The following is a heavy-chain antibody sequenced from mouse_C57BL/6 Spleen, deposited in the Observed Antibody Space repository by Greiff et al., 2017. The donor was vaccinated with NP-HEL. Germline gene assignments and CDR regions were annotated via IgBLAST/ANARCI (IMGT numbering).Heavy chain of an antibody. V-gene: IGHV1-26*01. D-gene: IGHD4-1*01. CDR2: INPNNGGT. CDR1: GYTFTDYY. CDR3: ARKGPPNWDNFDV. J-gene: IGHJ1*03. Sequence: EVKLQQSGPELVKPGASVKISCKASGYTFTDYYMNWVKQSHGKSLEWIGDINPNNGGTSYNQKFKAKATLTVDKSSSTAYMQLKSLTSEDSAVYYCARKGPPNWDNFDVWGTGTTVTVSS.